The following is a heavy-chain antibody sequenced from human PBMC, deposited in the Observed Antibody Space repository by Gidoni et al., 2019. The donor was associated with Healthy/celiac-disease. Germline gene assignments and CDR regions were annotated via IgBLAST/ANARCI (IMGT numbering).Heavy chain of an antibody. CDR3: ARDLDYGSGSSHAFDI. CDR1: GFPFSSYE. CDR2: ISSSGSTI. J-gene: IGHJ3*02. D-gene: IGHD3-10*01. Sequence: EVPLVESGGGLVQPGGSLRLPCAASGFPFSSYEMNWVRQAPGKGLEWVSYISSSGSTIYYADSVKGRFTISRDNAKNSLYLQMNSLRAEDTAVYYCARDLDYGSGSSHAFDIWGQGTMVTVSS. V-gene: IGHV3-48*03.